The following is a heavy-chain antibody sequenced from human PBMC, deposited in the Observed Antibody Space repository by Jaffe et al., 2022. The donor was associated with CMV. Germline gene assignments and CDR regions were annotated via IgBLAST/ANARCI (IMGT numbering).Heavy chain of an antibody. D-gene: IGHD2-21*01. J-gene: IGHJ6*03. Sequence: EVQLVQSGAEVKKPGESLKISCKGSGYSFTSYWIGWVRQMPGKGLEWMGIIYPGDSDTRYSPSFQGQVTISADKSISTAYLQWSSLKASDTAMYYCASSSKAPTQDWPYYYYMDVWGKGTTVTVSS. CDR3: ASSSKAPTQDWPYYYYMDV. V-gene: IGHV5-51*01. CDR1: GYSFTSYW. CDR2: IYPGDSDT.